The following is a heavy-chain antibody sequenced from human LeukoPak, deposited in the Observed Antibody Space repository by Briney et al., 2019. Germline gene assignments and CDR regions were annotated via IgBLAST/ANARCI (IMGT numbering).Heavy chain of an antibody. J-gene: IGHJ4*02. V-gene: IGHV3-48*04. D-gene: IGHD6-13*01. CDR3: AREDASSWDY. CDR2: ISRSSSTI. CDR1: GFTFSSYS. Sequence: PGGSLRLSCAAPGFTFSSYSMNWVRQAPGKGLEWVSDISRSSSTIYYADSLKGRFTISRDNAKNSLYLQMNSLRAEDTAVYYCAREDASSWDYWGQGILVTVSS.